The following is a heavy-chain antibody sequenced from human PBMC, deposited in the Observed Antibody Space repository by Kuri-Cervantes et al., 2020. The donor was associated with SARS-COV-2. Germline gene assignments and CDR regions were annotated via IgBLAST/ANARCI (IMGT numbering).Heavy chain of an antibody. D-gene: IGHD3-22*01. Sequence: LRLSCTVSGGSISSGGYYWGWIRQHPGKGLEWIGYIYYSWSTYYNPSLKSRVTISVDTSKNQFSLKLSSVTAADTAVYYCARATYYYDSSGYYSDYWGQGTLVTVSS. CDR3: ARATYYYDSSGYYSDY. CDR1: GGSISSGGYY. J-gene: IGHJ4*02. CDR2: IYYSWST. V-gene: IGHV4-31*03.